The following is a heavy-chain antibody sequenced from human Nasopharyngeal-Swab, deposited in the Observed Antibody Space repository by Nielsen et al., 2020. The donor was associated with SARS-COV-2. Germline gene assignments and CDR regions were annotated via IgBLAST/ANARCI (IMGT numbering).Heavy chain of an antibody. V-gene: IGHV3-23*01. Sequence: GEFLKISCAASGFTFSTYAMTWVRQTPGRGLEWVSTISVSGDYTYYADSAKGRFSISRDNSKSTLYLQMNSLRAEDTAVYYCAKHAAYTNSWHHFDYWGQGTLVTVSS. CDR2: ISVSGDYT. J-gene: IGHJ4*02. D-gene: IGHD6-13*01. CDR3: AKHAAYTNSWHHFDY. CDR1: GFTFSTYA.